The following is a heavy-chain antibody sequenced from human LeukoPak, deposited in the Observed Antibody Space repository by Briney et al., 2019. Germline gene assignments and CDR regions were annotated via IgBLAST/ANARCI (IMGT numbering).Heavy chain of an antibody. CDR2: ISSSSSYM. J-gene: IGHJ4*02. V-gene: IGHV3-21*01. Sequence: GGSLRLSCAASGFTFSSYSMNWVRQAPGKGLEWVSSISSSSSYMYYADSVKGRFTISRDNAKNSLYLQMNSLRAEDTAVCYCARDVSGWYSAYWGQGTLVTVSS. CDR3: ARDVSGWYSAY. CDR1: GFTFSSYS. D-gene: IGHD6-19*01.